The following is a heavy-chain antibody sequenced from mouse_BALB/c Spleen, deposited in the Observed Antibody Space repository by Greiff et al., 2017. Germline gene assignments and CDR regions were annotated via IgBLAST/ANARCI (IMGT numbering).Heavy chain of an antibody. CDR1: GYSITSDYA. V-gene: IGHV3-2*02. CDR3: ARSWDVIFDY. Sequence: VQLKESGPGLVKPSQSLSLTCTVTGYSITSDYAWNWIRQFPGNKLEWMGYISYSGSTSYNPSLKSRISITRDTSKNQFFLQLNSVTTEDTATYYCARSWDVIFDYWGQGTTLTVSS. J-gene: IGHJ2*01. D-gene: IGHD4-1*01. CDR2: ISYSGST.